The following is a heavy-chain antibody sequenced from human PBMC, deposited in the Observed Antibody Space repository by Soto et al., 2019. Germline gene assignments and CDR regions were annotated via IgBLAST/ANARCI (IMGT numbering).Heavy chain of an antibody. D-gene: IGHD5-18*01. CDR1: GYSFTSYW. Sequence: PGESLKISCKGSGYSFTSYWIGWVRQMPGKGLEWMGIIYPGDSDTRYSPSFQGQVTISADKSISTAYLQWSSLKASDTAMYYCARWIQLWKIPSARDASSFDYWGQGTLVTVSS. CDR2: IYPGDSDT. J-gene: IGHJ4*02. V-gene: IGHV5-51*01. CDR3: ARWIQLWKIPSARDASSFDY.